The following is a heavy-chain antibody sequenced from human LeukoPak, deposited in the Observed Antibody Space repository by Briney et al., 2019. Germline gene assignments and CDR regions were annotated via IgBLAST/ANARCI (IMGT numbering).Heavy chain of an antibody. CDR1: GYSFTDYS. J-gene: IGHJ3*02. CDR3: ARNGERAFDI. V-gene: IGHV1-18*01. D-gene: IGHD3-10*01. CDR2: ISAYNGNT. Sequence: GASVNVSCKASGYSFTDYSISWVRQAPGQGLEWMGWISAYNGNTNYAQKLQGRVTMTTDTSTSTAYMELRSLRSDDTAVYYCARNGERAFDIWGQGTMVTVSS.